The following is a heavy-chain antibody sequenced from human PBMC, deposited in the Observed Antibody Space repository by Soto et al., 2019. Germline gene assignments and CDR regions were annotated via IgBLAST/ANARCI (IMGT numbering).Heavy chain of an antibody. CDR2: IKEDGSEK. CDR3: SRDVVVGAKALNY. V-gene: IGHV3-7*01. D-gene: IGHD2-15*01. CDR1: GFTFSNYW. Sequence: EVQLVESGGGLVQPGGSLRLSCAASGFTFSNYWMTWVRQAPGKGLEWVANIKEDGSEKYYVDSVKGRFTISRDNAKNSLYLQMNSLRVEDTAVYFCSRDVVVGAKALNYWGQGALVTVSS. J-gene: IGHJ4*02.